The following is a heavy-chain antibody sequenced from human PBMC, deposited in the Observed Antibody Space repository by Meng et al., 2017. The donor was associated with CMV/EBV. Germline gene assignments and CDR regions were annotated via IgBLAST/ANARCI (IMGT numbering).Heavy chain of an antibody. Sequence: GESLKISCTASGFTFSSYGMHWVRQAPGKGLVWVSRIYNDGSRTHYADSVEGRFTISRDNAKDTVYLQVDSLSVEDTAVYYCARGHISGYYYPDWGQGTLVTVSS. D-gene: IGHD3-22*01. J-gene: IGHJ4*02. CDR1: GFTFSSYG. CDR3: ARGHISGYYYPD. CDR2: IYNDGSRT. V-gene: IGHV3-74*01.